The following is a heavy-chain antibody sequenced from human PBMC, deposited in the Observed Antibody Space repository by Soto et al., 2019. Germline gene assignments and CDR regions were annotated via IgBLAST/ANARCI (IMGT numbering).Heavy chain of an antibody. CDR1: GGSVSSSNW. Sequence: QVQLQESGPGLVKPSGTLSLTCAVSGGSVSSSNWWSWVRQSPGKGLEWMGEIYHSGSAHYNPSLKSRATISLDKSKNQFCLRLTSVTAADTAVYYCARVPGVVVSADDAFDIWGPGTRVIVSS. V-gene: IGHV4-4*02. CDR2: IYHSGSA. D-gene: IGHD2-21*02. CDR3: ARVPGVVVSADDAFDI. J-gene: IGHJ3*02.